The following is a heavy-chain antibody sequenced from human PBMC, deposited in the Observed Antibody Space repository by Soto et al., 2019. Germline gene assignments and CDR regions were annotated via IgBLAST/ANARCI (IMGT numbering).Heavy chain of an antibody. CDR3: ARGPRQLGGSYLYGMDV. J-gene: IGHJ6*02. CDR2: FYDTGST. CDR1: GGSISSGGFY. D-gene: IGHD1-1*01. V-gene: IGHV4-31*03. Sequence: PSETLSLTCIVSGGSISSGGFYCSWIRQHPGKGLVWIGFFYDTGSTYYNASLKSRLTISVNRSNNQFSPTLSSVPVADTAVYYCARGPRQLGGSYLYGMDVWCQGTTVTVSS.